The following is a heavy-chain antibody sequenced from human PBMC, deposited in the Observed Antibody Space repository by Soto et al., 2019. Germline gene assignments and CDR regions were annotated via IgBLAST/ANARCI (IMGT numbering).Heavy chain of an antibody. J-gene: IGHJ6*03. D-gene: IGHD1-20*01. Sequence: QVQLVQSGAEVKKPGSSVKVSCKASGGTFSSYTISWVRQAPGQGLEWMGRIIPILGIANYAQKFQGRVTITADKSTSTAYMELSSLRSEDTAVYYCARAVTAHTIYYYYYMDVWGKGTTVTVSS. CDR3: ARAVTAHTIYYYYYMDV. CDR2: IIPILGIA. CDR1: GGTFSSYT. V-gene: IGHV1-69*02.